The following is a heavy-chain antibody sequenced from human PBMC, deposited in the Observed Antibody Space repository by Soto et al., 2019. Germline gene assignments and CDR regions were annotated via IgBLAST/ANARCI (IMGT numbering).Heavy chain of an antibody. CDR2: MFYSGLT. CDR3: APLSVSLSGPYGIHV. CDR1: GYSVISSDYY. V-gene: IGHV4-39*01. Sequence: SETLSLTCSVSGYSVISSDYYWGWIRQPPGKGLEWIGSMFYSGLTYYNPSLKSRVTLSVDTSKNQFSVRLNSVTAADTAVYYCAPLSVSLSGPYGIHVWGQGTTVTVSS. D-gene: IGHD2-15*01. J-gene: IGHJ6*02.